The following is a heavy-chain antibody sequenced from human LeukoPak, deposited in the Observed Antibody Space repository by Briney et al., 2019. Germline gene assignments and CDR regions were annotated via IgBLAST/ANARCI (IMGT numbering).Heavy chain of an antibody. V-gene: IGHV4-59*01. CDR3: ARLVSTTAYYFDY. J-gene: IGHJ4*02. D-gene: IGHD4-17*01. Sequence: PSETLSLTCTVAGGSISRYYWSWIRQPPGHGREWIGYIYYSGSTNYNPSLKSRVTISVDTSKNQFSLKLSSVTAADTAVYYCARLVSTTAYYFDYWGQGTLVTVSS. CDR2: IYYSGST. CDR1: GGSISRYY.